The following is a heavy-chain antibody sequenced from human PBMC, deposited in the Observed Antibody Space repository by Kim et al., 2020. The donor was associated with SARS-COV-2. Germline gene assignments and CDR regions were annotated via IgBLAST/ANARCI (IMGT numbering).Heavy chain of an antibody. D-gene: IGHD3-16*02. Sequence: TNHNPSHKSRVTISVDKSKTQFSLKLSSVTAADTAVYYCAKGYPSDAFDIWGQGTMVTVSS. CDR3: AKGYPSDAFDI. J-gene: IGHJ3*02. CDR2: T. V-gene: IGHV4-4*02.